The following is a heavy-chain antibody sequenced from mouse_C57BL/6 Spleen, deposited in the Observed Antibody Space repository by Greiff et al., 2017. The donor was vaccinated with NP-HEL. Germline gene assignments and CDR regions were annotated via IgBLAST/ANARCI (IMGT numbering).Heavy chain of an antibody. CDR2: IRNKANGYTT. Sequence: EVKVVESGGGLVQPGGSLSLSCAASGFTFTDYYMSWVRQPPGQALEWLGFIRNKANGYTTEYSASVKGRFTISRDNSQSILYLQMNDLRAEDSATYYCARYSIYYDYDVGWFAYWGQGTLVTVSA. J-gene: IGHJ3*01. V-gene: IGHV7-3*01. CDR1: GFTFTDYY. D-gene: IGHD2-4*01. CDR3: ARYSIYYDYDVGWFAY.